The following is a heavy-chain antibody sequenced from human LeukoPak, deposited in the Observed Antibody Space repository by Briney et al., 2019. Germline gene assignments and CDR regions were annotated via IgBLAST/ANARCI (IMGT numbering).Heavy chain of an antibody. CDR1: GGTFSSYA. CDR3: ARDLYYYDSSGYYSALFDP. J-gene: IGHJ5*02. Sequence: GASVKVSCKASGGTFSSYAISWVRQAPGQGLEWMGGIIPIFGTANYAQKFQGRVTITADESTNTAYMELSSLRSEDTAVYYCARDLYYYDSSGYYSALFDPWGQGTLVTVSS. D-gene: IGHD3-22*01. CDR2: IIPIFGTA. V-gene: IGHV1-69*13.